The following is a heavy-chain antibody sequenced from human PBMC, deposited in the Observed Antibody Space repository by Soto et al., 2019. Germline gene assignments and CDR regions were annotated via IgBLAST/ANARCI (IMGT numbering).Heavy chain of an antibody. D-gene: IGHD3-16*01. CDR3: ARDLGRGNTPAHNYFDC. V-gene: IGHV4-61*01. Sequence: SETLSLTCTVSGGSVISNTYYWTWIRQPPGKGLEWIGYVYYSERATYNPSLKSRVTISVDTSKNQFSLKLSSVTSADTAVYYCARDLGRGNTPAHNYFDCWGQGSLVTVSS. CDR1: GGSVISNTYY. CDR2: VYYSERA. J-gene: IGHJ4*02.